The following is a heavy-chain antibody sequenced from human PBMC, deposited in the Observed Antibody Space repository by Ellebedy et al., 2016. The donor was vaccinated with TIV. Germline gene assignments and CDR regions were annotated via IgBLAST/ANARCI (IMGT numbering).Heavy chain of an antibody. CDR1: GFTFSNAW. D-gene: IGHD5-24*01. Sequence: GESLKISXAASGFTFSNAWMSWVRQAPGKGLEWVAVISYDGSNKYYADSVKGRFTISRDNSKNTLYLQMNSLRAEDTAVYYCARDPGDGYNTHIDYWGQGTLVTVSS. V-gene: IGHV3-30*03. CDR2: ISYDGSNK. J-gene: IGHJ4*02. CDR3: ARDPGDGYNTHIDY.